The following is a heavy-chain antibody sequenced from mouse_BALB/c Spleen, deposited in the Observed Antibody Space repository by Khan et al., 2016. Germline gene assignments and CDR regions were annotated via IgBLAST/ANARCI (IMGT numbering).Heavy chain of an antibody. CDR2: IRLKSNNYAT. J-gene: IGHJ2*01. Sequence: EVMLEEAGGGLVQPGGSMKLSCVASGFTFSNYWMNWVRQSPEKGLEWVAEIRLKSNNYATHYAESVKGRFTISRDDSKSSVYLQMNNLRAEDTGIYYCTSGNYYWGQGTTLTVSS. V-gene: IGHV6-6*02. D-gene: IGHD2-1*01. CDR1: GFTFSNYW. CDR3: TSGNYY.